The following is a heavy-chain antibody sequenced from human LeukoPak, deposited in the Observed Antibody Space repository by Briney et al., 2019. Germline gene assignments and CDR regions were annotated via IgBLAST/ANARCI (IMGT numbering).Heavy chain of an antibody. CDR3: AHSRVVPAVNTWFDP. CDR1: GFSLRTSGVA. V-gene: IGHV2-5*02. CDR2: IYWDDHK. J-gene: IGHJ5*02. D-gene: IGHD2-2*01. Sequence: SGPTLANPKQTLTLTRSFSGFSLRTSGVAVGWIRQPPGKALEWLALIYWDDHKRYSPSLKSRLTITKDTSKNHVVLTMTNMDPGDTATYYCAHSRVVPAVNTWFDPWGQGTLVTVSS.